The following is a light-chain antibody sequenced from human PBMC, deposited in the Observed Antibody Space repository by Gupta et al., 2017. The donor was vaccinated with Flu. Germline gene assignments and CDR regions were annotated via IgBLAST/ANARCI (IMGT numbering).Light chain of an antibody. CDR1: QPITNY. J-gene: IGKJ2*01. CDR2: TSS. CDR3: QQSYSSPYT. V-gene: IGKV1-39*01. Sequence: PSSRSASVGDSVTISCRASQPITNYLNWYQQKPGNAPKLLIYTSSNLQSGVPSRFSGRGSGTDFAVTITKLQPEDFATYYCQQSYSSPYTFGQGTKLEI.